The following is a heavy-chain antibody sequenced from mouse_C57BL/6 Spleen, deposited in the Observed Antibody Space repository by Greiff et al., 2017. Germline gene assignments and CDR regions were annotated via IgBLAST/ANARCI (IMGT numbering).Heavy chain of an antibody. CDR3: APSTVVAPFDD. Sequence: VQLQQSGPELVKPGASVKISCKASGYSFTGYYMNWVKQSPEKSLEWIGEINPSTGGTTYNQKFEAKATLTVDKSSSTAYMQLKSLTSEDSAVYYCAPSTVVAPFDDWGQGTTLTVSS. V-gene: IGHV1-42*01. J-gene: IGHJ2*01. D-gene: IGHD1-1*01. CDR1: GYSFTGYY. CDR2: INPSTGGT.